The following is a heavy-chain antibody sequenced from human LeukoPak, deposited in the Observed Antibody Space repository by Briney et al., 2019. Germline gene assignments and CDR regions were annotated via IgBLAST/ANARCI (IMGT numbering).Heavy chain of an antibody. D-gene: IGHD1-26*01. CDR1: GYTFTSYY. CDR2: INPNSGGT. J-gene: IGHJ5*02. V-gene: IGHV1-2*02. CDR3: ARALRDTYSGSYH. Sequence: ASVKVSCKASGYTFTSYYMHWVRQAPGQGLEWMGWINPNSGGTNYAQKFQGRVTMTRDTSISTAYMELSRLRSDDTAVYYCARALRDTYSGSYHWGQGTLVTVSS.